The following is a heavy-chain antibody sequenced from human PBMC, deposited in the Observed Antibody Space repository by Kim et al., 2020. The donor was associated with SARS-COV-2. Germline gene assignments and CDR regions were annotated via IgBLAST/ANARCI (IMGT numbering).Heavy chain of an antibody. CDR1: GYTFTSYG. CDR3: ASGYGYGDYATDPFDY. Sequence: ASVKVSCKASGYTFTSYGISWVRQAPGQGLEWMGWISAYNGNTNYAQKLQGRVTMTTDTSTSTAYMELRSLRSDDTAVYYCASGYGYGDYATDPFDYWGQGTLVTVSS. D-gene: IGHD4-17*01. V-gene: IGHV1-18*01. CDR2: ISAYNGNT. J-gene: IGHJ4*02.